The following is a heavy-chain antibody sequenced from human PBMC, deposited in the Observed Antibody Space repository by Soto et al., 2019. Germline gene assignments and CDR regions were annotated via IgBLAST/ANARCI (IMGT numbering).Heavy chain of an antibody. CDR3: ARGKGYGSGSYYYYYYYMDV. Sequence: PGGSLRLSCAASGFTFSSYSMNWVRQAPGKGLEWVSSISSSSSYIYYADSVKGRFTISRDNAKNSLYLQMNSLRAEDTAVYYCARGKGYGSGSYYYYYYYMDVWGKGTTVTVS. V-gene: IGHV3-21*01. CDR1: GFTFSSYS. J-gene: IGHJ6*03. CDR2: ISSSSSYI. D-gene: IGHD3-10*01.